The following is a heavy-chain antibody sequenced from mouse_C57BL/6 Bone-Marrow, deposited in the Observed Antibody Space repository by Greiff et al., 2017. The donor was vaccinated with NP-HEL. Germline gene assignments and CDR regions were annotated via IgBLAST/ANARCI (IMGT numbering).Heavy chain of an antibody. CDR2: INPSNGGT. Sequence: QVHVKQSGTELVKPGASVKLSCKASGYTFTSYWMHWVKQRPGQGLEWIGNINPSNGGTNYNEKFKSKATLTVDKSSSTAYMQLSSLTSEDSAVYYCARWYYGSSWAWFAYWGQGTLVTVSA. CDR3: ARWYYGSSWAWFAY. CDR1: GYTFTSYW. D-gene: IGHD1-1*01. V-gene: IGHV1-53*01. J-gene: IGHJ3*01.